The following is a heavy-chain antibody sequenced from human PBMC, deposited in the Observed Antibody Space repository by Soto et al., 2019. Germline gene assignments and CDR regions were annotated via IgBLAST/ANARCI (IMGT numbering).Heavy chain of an antibody. V-gene: IGHV4-31*03. CDR2: IYYSGST. CDR3: ARSRGYSYGYGGYYYGMDV. D-gene: IGHD5-18*01. J-gene: IGHJ6*02. CDR1: GGSISSGGYY. Sequence: SETLSLTCTVSGGSISSGGYYWSWIRQHPGKGLEWIGYIYYSGSTYYNPSLKSRVTISVDTSKNQFSPKLSSVTAADTAVYYCARSRGYSYGYGGYYYGMDVWGQGTTVTVSS.